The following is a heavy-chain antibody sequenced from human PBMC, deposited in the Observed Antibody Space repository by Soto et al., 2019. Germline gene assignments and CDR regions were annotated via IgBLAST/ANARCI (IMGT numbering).Heavy chain of an antibody. CDR1: GFTFSSYS. CDR3: ARGVGGSDSWYFDY. CDR2: ISSSSSYI. J-gene: IGHJ4*02. Sequence: EVQLVESGGGLVKPGGSLRLSCAASGFTFSSYSMNWVRQAPGKGLEWVSPISSSSSYIYYADSVKGRFTISRDNAKNTLYLQMNSLRAVDTAGYYCARGVGGSDSWYFDYWGQGTLFTVSS. D-gene: IGHD2-15*01. V-gene: IGHV3-21*04.